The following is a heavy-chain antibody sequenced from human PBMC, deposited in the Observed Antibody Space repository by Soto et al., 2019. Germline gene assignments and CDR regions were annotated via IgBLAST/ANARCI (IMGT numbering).Heavy chain of an antibody. CDR3: ARRRMVGYCSGGSCYYYYYGMDV. V-gene: IGHV4-39*01. CDR1: GGSISGSSYY. J-gene: IGHJ6*02. D-gene: IGHD2-15*01. Sequence: SETLSLTCTVSGGSISGSSYYWGWIRQPPGKGLEWIGSIYYSGSTYYNPSLKSRVTISVDTSKNQFSLKLSSVTAADTAVYYCARRRMVGYCSGGSCYYYYYGMDVWGQGTTVT. CDR2: IYYSGST.